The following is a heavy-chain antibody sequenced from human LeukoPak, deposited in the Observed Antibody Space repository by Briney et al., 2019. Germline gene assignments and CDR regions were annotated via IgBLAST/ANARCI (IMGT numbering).Heavy chain of an antibody. CDR1: GFTFSSYW. Sequence: GGSLRLSCAASGFTFSSYWMSWVLQAPGRGLEWVASIKKDGSEQKCVDPVKGRSTISRGNARNSLYLQMNSLRAENTAVYYGSRLYYDFWSGHLGLDYQGQGTLVTVSS. D-gene: IGHD3-3*01. J-gene: IGHJ4*02. CDR2: IKKDGSEQ. V-gene: IGHV3-7*01. CDR3: SRLYYDFWSGHLGLDY.